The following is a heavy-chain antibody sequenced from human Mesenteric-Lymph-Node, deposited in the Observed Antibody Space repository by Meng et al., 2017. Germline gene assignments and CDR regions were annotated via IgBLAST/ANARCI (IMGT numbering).Heavy chain of an antibody. V-gene: IGHV4-39*01. CDR1: GGSIRSSSYY. D-gene: IGHD3-10*01. Sequence: QLQLQESGPGLVKPSETLSLTCTVSGGSIRSSSYYWGWIRQPPGKGLEYIGSIFYSGNTYYNPSLKSRATISIDTSENQFSLKLSSVTAADTAVYYCARRVFYGSANFDYWGQGTLVTVSS. J-gene: IGHJ4*02. CDR2: IFYSGNT. CDR3: ARRVFYGSANFDY.